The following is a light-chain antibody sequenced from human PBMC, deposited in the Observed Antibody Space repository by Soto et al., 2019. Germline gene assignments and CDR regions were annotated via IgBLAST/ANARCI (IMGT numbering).Light chain of an antibody. V-gene: IGLV2-14*01. CDR2: EVS. J-gene: IGLJ1*01. CDR3: FSFTTDWTHV. Sequence: LTQPASVSGSPGQSITISCTGTSSDVGAYNYVSWFQQHPGKAPTLIISEVSNRPSGVSNRFSGSKSGNAASLTISGLQAEDEADYFCFSFTTDWTHVFGTGTKAPS. CDR1: SSDVGAYNY.